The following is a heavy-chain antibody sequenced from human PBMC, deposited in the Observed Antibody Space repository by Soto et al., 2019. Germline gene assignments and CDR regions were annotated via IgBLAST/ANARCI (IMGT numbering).Heavy chain of an antibody. V-gene: IGHV4-30-4*01. CDR3: ARVTGSVSYYYYFDY. Sequence: PSETLSLTCNVSGGSISSVNYYWSWIRQPPGKGLEWIGYIYYSGSTYYNPSFKSRVTISVDTSKNQFSLKLTSVTAADTAVYYCARVTGSVSYYYYFDYRRQRTLVTVSS. CDR2: IYYSGST. D-gene: IGHD3-10*01. J-gene: IGHJ4*02. CDR1: GGSISSVNYY.